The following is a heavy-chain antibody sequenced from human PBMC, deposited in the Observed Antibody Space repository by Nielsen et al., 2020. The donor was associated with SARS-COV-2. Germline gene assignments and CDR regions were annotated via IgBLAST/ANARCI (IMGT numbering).Heavy chain of an antibody. J-gene: IGHJ6*02. CDR2: IYYSGST. CDR1: GGSISSSSYY. CDR3: ARQGGDDFWSGYYYYYYGMDV. D-gene: IGHD3-3*01. Sequence: SETLSLTCTVSGGSISSSSYYWGWIRKPPGKGLEWIGSIYYSGSTYYNPSLKSRVTISVDTSKNQFSLKLSSVTAADTAVYYCARQGGDDFWSGYYYYYYGMDVWGQGTTVTVSS. V-gene: IGHV4-39*01.